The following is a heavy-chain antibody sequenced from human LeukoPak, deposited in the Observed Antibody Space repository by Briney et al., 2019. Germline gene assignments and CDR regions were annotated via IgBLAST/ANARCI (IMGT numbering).Heavy chain of an antibody. CDR3: ARTGLGLYSFDY. J-gene: IGHJ4*02. Sequence: GGSLRLSCAASGFTFSSYGMHWVRQAPGKGLEWVSYITGSISTIHYADSVKGRFTISRDNAKNSVYLQMSSLRLEDTAVYFCARTGLGLYSFDYWGQGALVTVSS. CDR1: GFTFSSYG. CDR2: ITGSISTI. V-gene: IGHV3-48*01. D-gene: IGHD3/OR15-3a*01.